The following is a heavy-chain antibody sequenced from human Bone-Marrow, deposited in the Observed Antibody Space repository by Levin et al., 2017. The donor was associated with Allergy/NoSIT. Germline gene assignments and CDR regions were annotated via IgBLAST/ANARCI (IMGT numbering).Heavy chain of an antibody. J-gene: IGHJ6*03. CDR1: GFTFSDAW. V-gene: IGHV3-15*01. CDR2: IKSKTDGGTT. CDR3: TTMERGSTWYYYYYMAV. D-gene: IGHD1-1*01. Sequence: PGGSLRLSCAASGFTFSDAWMSWVRQAPGKGLEWVGLIKSKTDGGTTDYAAPVKGRFTMSRDDSKNTLYLQMNSLKTEDTAVYYCTTMERGSTWYYYYYMAVWGKGTTVTVSS.